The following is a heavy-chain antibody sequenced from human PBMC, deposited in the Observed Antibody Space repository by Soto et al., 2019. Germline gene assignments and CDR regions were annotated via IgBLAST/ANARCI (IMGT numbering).Heavy chain of an antibody. CDR1: GFTFSSYG. Sequence: QVQLVESGGGVVQPGRSLRLSCAASGFTFSSYGMHWVGQAPGKGLEWVAVISYDGRNKYYADSVKGRFTISRDNSKNTLYLQMNSLRAEDTAVYYCAKKKVGSSWYWSDSYYYYYMDVWGKGTTVTVSS. CDR2: ISYDGRNK. CDR3: AKKKVGSSWYWSDSYYYYYMDV. J-gene: IGHJ6*03. D-gene: IGHD6-13*01. V-gene: IGHV3-30*18.